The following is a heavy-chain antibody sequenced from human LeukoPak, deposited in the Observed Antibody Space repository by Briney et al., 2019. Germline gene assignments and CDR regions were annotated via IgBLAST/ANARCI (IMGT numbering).Heavy chain of an antibody. CDR3: AKDPQRGSPYYFDY. V-gene: IGHV3-23*01. Sequence: GGSLRLSCAASGFTFTSYAMSWVRQAPGKGLEWVSSISGSGGSTFYVDSVKGRFTISRDNTKNTLYLQMSSLRAEDTALYYCAKDPQRGSPYYFDYWGQGTLVTVSS. CDR2: ISGSGGST. J-gene: IGHJ4*02. D-gene: IGHD1-26*01. CDR1: GFTFTSYA.